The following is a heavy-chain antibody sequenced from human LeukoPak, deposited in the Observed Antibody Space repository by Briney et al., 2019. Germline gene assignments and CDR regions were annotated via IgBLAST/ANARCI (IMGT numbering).Heavy chain of an antibody. CDR2: IIPIFGTA. D-gene: IGHD2-2*01. Sequence: SVKVSCKASGGTFSSYAISWVRQAPGQGLEWMGGIIPIFGTANYAQKFQGRVTITADESTSTAYMELSSLRSEDTAVYYCAREGVPVPSFDYWGRGTLVTVSS. CDR3: AREGVPVPSFDY. CDR1: GGTFSSYA. V-gene: IGHV1-69*13. J-gene: IGHJ4*02.